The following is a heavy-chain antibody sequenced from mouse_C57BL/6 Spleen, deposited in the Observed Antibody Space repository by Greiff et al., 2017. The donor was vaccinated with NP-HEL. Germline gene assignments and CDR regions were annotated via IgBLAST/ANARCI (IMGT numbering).Heavy chain of an antibody. J-gene: IGHJ3*01. CDR2: IDPENGDT. CDR1: GFNIKDDY. V-gene: IGHV14-4*01. D-gene: IGHD2-3*01. CDR3: TTPPDGPFAY. Sequence: VQLQQSGAELVRPGASVKLSCTASGFNIKDDYMHWVKQRPEQGLEWIGWIDPENGDTEYASKFQGKATITAETSSNTAYLQLSSLTSEDTAVYYCTTPPDGPFAYWGQGTLVTVSA.